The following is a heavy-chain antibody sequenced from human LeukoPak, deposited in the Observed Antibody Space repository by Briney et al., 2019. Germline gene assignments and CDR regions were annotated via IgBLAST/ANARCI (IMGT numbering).Heavy chain of an antibody. D-gene: IGHD5-24*01. V-gene: IGHV3-30*02. CDR1: GFTFSSYG. Sequence: GGSLRLSCAASGFTFSSYGMHWVRQAPGKGLEWVAFIRYDGSNKYYADSVKGRFTISRDNSKNTLYLQMNSLRAEDTAVYYCAKDREMATIIDYWGQGTLVTVSS. J-gene: IGHJ4*02. CDR3: AKDREMATIIDY. CDR2: IRYDGSNK.